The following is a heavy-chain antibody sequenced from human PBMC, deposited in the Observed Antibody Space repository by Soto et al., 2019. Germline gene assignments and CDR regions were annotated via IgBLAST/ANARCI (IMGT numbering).Heavy chain of an antibody. CDR2: IIPIFGTA. Sequence: ASVKVSCKASGGTFSSYAISWVRQAPGQGLEWMGGIIPIFGTANYAQKFQGRVTITADESTSTAYMELGSLRSEDTAVYYCARDYGSGSYVWFDPWGQGTLVTVSS. CDR1: GGTFSSYA. J-gene: IGHJ5*02. D-gene: IGHD3-10*01. CDR3: ARDYGSGSYVWFDP. V-gene: IGHV1-69*13.